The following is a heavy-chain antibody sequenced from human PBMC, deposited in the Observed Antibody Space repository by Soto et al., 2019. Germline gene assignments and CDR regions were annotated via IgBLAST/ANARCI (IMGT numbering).Heavy chain of an antibody. CDR2: IWYDGGKK. J-gene: IGHJ4*02. CDR1: GFTFSSYG. V-gene: IGHV3-33*06. CDR3: VKDSTLTVSGYFDN. D-gene: IGHD1-26*01. Sequence: LRLSCAASGFTFSSYGMNWVRQAPGKGLEWVAVIWYDGGKKYYADSVKGRFSISRDNSEDTLYLQMNSLRADDTAVYYCVKDSTLTVSGYFDNWGQGTLVTVSS.